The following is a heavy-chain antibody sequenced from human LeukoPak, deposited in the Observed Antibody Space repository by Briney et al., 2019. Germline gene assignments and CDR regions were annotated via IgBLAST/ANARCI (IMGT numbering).Heavy chain of an antibody. V-gene: IGHV1-8*01. Sequence: ASVKVSCKASGYTFTSYDINWVRQATGQGLEWMGWMNPNSGNTGYAQKFQGRVTTTRNTSISTAYMELSSLRSEDTAVYYCARGRYYDILTGWTDYYYGMDVWGQGTTVTVSS. J-gene: IGHJ6*02. CDR2: MNPNSGNT. D-gene: IGHD3-9*01. CDR1: GYTFTSYD. CDR3: ARGRYYDILTGWTDYYYGMDV.